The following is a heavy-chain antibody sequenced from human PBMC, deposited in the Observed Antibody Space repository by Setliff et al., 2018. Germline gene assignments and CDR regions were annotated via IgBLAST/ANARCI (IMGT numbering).Heavy chain of an antibody. J-gene: IGHJ4*02. V-gene: IGHV1-18*01. D-gene: IGHD2-2*01. CDR2: ISAYTGNT. Sequence: ASVKVSCKTSGYSFSDYVVNWVRQAPGQGLEWMGWISAYTGNTNYAPKLQGRVIMTTDTSAKTAYMDLRSLRSDDTAVYYCERLVRYCSTTSCQRLSGDEYWGQGALVTVSS. CDR1: GYSFSDYV. CDR3: ERLVRYCSTTSCQRLSGDEY.